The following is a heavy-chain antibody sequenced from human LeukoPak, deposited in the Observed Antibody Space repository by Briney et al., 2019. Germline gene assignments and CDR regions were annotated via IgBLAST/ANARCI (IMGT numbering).Heavy chain of an antibody. CDR3: ARTSSSWYEYYFDY. D-gene: IGHD6-13*01. Sequence: ESGPTLVNPTRTLTLTCTFSGFSLSTSGMCVSWIRQPPGKALEWLALIDWDDDKYYSTSLKTRLTISKDTSKNQVVLTMTNMDPVDTATYYCARTSSSWYEYYFDYWGQGTLVTVSS. CDR1: GFSLSTSGMC. CDR2: IDWDDDK. V-gene: IGHV2-70*01. J-gene: IGHJ4*02.